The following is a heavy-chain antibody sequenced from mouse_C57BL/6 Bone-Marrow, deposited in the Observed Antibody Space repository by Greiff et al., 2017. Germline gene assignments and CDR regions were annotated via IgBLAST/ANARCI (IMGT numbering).Heavy chain of an antibody. J-gene: IGHJ4*01. Sequence: EVQGVESGGGLVQPGGSLKLSCAASGFTFSDYYMYWVRQTPEKRLEWVAYISNGGGSTYYPDTVKGRFTISRDNAKNTLYLQMSRLKSEDTAMYYCARTVVAKYAMDYWGQGTSVTVSS. D-gene: IGHD1-1*01. CDR1: GFTFSDYY. V-gene: IGHV5-12*01. CDR3: ARTVVAKYAMDY. CDR2: ISNGGGST.